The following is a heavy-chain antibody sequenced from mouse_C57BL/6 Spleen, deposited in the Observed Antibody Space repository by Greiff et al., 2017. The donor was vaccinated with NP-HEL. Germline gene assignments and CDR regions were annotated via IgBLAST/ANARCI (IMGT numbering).Heavy chain of an antibody. D-gene: IGHD1-2*01. CDR3: ARRTAYAMDY. CDR2: INPSNGGT. Sequence: QVQLQQPGTELVKPGASVKLSCKASGYTFTSYWMHWVKQRPGQGLEWIGNINPSNGGTNYNAKLKSKATLTVDKTSSTAYMRLSSLTSEDSAVSYCARRTAYAMDYWGQGTSVTVSS. J-gene: IGHJ4*01. V-gene: IGHV1-53*01. CDR1: GYTFTSYW.